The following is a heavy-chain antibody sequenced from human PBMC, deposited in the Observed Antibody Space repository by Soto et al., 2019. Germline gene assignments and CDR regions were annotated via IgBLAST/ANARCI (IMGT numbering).Heavy chain of an antibody. CDR1: GFTFSDYY. Sequence: GGSLRLSCAASGFTFSDYYMSWIRQAPGKGLEWVSYIRSSSSYTNYADSVKGRFTISRDNAKNSLYLQMNSLRAEDTAVYYCARDPDYYDSSGIDAFDIWGQGTMVTVSS. D-gene: IGHD3-22*01. V-gene: IGHV3-11*06. CDR2: IRSSSSYT. CDR3: ARDPDYYDSSGIDAFDI. J-gene: IGHJ3*02.